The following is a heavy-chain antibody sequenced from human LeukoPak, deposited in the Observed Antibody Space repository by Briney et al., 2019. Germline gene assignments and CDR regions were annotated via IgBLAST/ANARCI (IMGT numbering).Heavy chain of an antibody. CDR1: GFTFSDYY. J-gene: IGHJ3*02. CDR3: ARVRYEDDAFDI. D-gene: IGHD1-1*01. V-gene: IGHV3-11*01. Sequence: GGSLRLSCAASGFTFSDYYMSWIRQAPGKGLEWVSYISSSSSTIYYADSVKGRFTISRDNAKNSLYLQMNSLRAEDTPVYYCARVRYEDDAFDIWGQGTMVTVSS. CDR2: ISSSSSTI.